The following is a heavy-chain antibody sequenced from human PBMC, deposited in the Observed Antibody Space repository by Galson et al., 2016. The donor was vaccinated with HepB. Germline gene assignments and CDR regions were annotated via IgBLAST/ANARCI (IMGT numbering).Heavy chain of an antibody. Sequence: SLRLSCAASGFTFSTFWMHWVRHAPGKGLVWVSHLSSRFGTIFYADSVKGRFTSSRDNGKNSVFLQLNGLRDDDTALYYCARGPEQPVGHFDVWGQGTLVTVSS. CDR3: ARGPEQPVGHFDV. CDR2: LSSRFGTI. CDR1: GFTFSTFW. D-gene: IGHD1-14*01. J-gene: IGHJ4*02. V-gene: IGHV3-48*02.